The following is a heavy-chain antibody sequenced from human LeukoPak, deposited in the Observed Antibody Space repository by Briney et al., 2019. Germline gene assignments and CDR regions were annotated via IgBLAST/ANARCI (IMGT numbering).Heavy chain of an antibody. Sequence: ASVKVSCKASQYTFTGFYMHWVRQAPGQGLEWMGWINPNSGGTIYAQKFQGRVTMTRDTSVSTAYMELSSLESDDTAVYYCAWGTSSARGAFDIWGQGTMVTVSS. CDR2: INPNSGGT. CDR1: QYTFTGFY. J-gene: IGHJ3*02. D-gene: IGHD2-2*01. CDR3: AWGTSSARGAFDI. V-gene: IGHV1-2*02.